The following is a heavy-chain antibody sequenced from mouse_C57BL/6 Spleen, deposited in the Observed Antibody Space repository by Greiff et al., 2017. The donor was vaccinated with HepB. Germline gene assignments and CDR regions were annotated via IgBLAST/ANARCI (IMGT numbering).Heavy chain of an antibody. J-gene: IGHJ4*01. V-gene: IGHV5-4*01. CDR3: ARDRDGSSYDYAMDY. CDR1: GFTFSSYA. Sequence: EVQLQQSGGGLVKPGGSLKLSCAASGFTFSSYAMSWVRQTPEKRLEWVATISDGGSYTYYPDNVKGRFTISRDNAKNNLYLQMSHLKSEDTAMYYCARDRDGSSYDYAMDYWGQGTSVTVSS. CDR2: ISDGGSYT. D-gene: IGHD1-1*01.